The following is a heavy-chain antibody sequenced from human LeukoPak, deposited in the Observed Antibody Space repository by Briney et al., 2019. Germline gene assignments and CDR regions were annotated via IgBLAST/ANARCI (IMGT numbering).Heavy chain of an antibody. CDR1: GGSISSSNW. CDR2: IFHSGNT. D-gene: IGHD6-13*01. Sequence: SETLSLTCAVSGGSISSSNWWNWVRQPPGKGLKWIGEIFHSGNTNYNPSLKSRVTISVDKSKNQFSLRLSSVTAEDTAVYYCARDRSMAAAGPRLSWFDPWGQGTLVTVSS. J-gene: IGHJ5*02. CDR3: ARDRSMAAAGPRLSWFDP. V-gene: IGHV4-4*02.